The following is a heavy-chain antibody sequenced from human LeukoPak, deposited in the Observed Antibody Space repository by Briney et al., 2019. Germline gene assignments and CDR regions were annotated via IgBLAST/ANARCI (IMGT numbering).Heavy chain of an antibody. J-gene: IGHJ4*02. D-gene: IGHD6-25*01. CDR3: ARERLLSAAGYFDH. CDR1: EFAFYDYW. V-gene: IGHV3-7*01. Sequence: GGSLRLSCAASEFAFYDYWMAWVRQAPGRRLEWVANINRDESEKYYVDSVKGRFTISRDNAKNSLYLQMNSLTAEDTAVYYCARERLLSAAGYFDHWGQGALVTASS. CDR2: INRDESEK.